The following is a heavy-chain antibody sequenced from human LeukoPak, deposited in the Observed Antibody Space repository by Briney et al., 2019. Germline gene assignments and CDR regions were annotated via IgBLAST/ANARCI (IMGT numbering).Heavy chain of an antibody. D-gene: IGHD2-2*01. CDR2: IYYSGST. Sequence: PSQTLSLTCTVSGSSISSGDYYWSWLRQPPGKGLEWIGYIYYSGSTYYNPSLKSRVTISVDTSKNQFSLKLSSVTAADTAVYYCAREDIVVVPAAPPIKFFDYWGQGTLVTVSS. V-gene: IGHV4-30-4*08. CDR1: GSSISSGDYY. CDR3: AREDIVVVPAAPPIKFFDY. J-gene: IGHJ4*02.